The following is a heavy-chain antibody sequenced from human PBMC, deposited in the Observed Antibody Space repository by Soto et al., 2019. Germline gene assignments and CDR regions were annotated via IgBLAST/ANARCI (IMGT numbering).Heavy chain of an antibody. CDR2: IKWDASEK. V-gene: IGHV3-7*01. CDR3: ARVRRLEEVWFDS. J-gene: IGHJ5*01. CDR1: GFTFGYYW. Sequence: GGSLRLSCAASGFTFGYYWMSWVRQAPGKGLEWLATIKWDASEKKYVDSVKGRFTMSRDNAKNSVYLQMDSLRDDDTAVYYCARVRRLEEVWFDSWGQGVLVTVSS. D-gene: IGHD1-1*01.